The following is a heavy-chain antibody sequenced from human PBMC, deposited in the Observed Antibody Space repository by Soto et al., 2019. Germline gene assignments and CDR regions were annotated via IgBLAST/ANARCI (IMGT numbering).Heavy chain of an antibody. CDR1: GFPFNTYA. CDR2: TSIGGNT. CDR3: AKDIRPGLVVPTKSGFDP. J-gene: IGHJ5*02. V-gene: IGHV3-23*01. D-gene: IGHD2-21*01. Sequence: TEGSLRLSCEASGFPFNTYAMTWFRQLPGMGLEWVSTTSIGGNTDFAESVRGRFSVSRGNSKNTLYLQMTNLRAEDAAIYFCAKDIRPGLVVPTKSGFDPWGQGSRVSVSS.